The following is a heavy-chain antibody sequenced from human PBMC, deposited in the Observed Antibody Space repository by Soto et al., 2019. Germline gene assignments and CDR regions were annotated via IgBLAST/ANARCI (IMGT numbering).Heavy chain of an antibody. CDR2: INAGNGNT. V-gene: IGHV1-3*01. CDR1: GYTFTSYA. J-gene: IGHJ4*02. Sequence: QVQLVQSGAEVKKPGASVKVSCKASGYTFTSYAMHWVRQAPGQRLEWMGWINAGNGNTKYSQKFQGRVTITRDTSASTASMELSSLGSEDTAVYYCARSAPHIDYWGQGTLVTVSS. CDR3: ARSAPHIDY.